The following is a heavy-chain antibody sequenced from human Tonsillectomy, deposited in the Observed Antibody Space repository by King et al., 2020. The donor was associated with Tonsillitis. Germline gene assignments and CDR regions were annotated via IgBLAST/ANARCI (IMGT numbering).Heavy chain of an antibody. V-gene: IGHV1-69*01. CDR1: VGTFSSYT. CDR2: IIPIFGSP. CDR3: AGRLGGSPNY. D-gene: IGHD3-16*01. J-gene: IGHJ4*02. Sequence: AQLVQSGAEVKKPGSSVKVSCKASVGTFSSYTLSWVRQAPGQGLEWMGGIIPIFGSPNYAQRFQGRVTITADESTSTVYMDLSSLRSEDTAVYYCAGRLGGSPNYWGQGSLVTVSS.